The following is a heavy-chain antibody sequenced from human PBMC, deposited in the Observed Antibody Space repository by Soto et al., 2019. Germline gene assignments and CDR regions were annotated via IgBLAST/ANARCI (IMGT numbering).Heavy chain of an antibody. D-gene: IGHD3-22*01. Sequence: PXDSLTNSRKGSGYSFTSYWIGLVRQMPGKGLEWMGIIYPGDSDTRYSPSFQGQVTISADKSISTAYLQWSSLKASDTAMYYCARHLSDSSGYYYYYYGMDVWGQGTTVTVSS. CDR3: ARHLSDSSGYYYYYYGMDV. CDR2: IYPGDSDT. J-gene: IGHJ6*02. CDR1: GYSFTSYW. V-gene: IGHV5-51*01.